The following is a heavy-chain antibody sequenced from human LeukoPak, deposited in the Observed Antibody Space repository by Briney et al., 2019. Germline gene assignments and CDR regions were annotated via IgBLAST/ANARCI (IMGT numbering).Heavy chain of an antibody. CDR2: IKSKNDGGTR. D-gene: IGHD1-14*01. CDR3: TTDGGITIRPLFDF. Sequence: GGSLRLSCAASGITFTSAWMGWVRQAPGKGLEWVGRIKSKNDGGTRDYAAPVRGRVTISTDDSKITSYLQMNNLKIEDTAVYYCTTDGGITIRPLFDFWGQGTLVTVSS. V-gene: IGHV3-15*01. CDR1: GITFTSAW. J-gene: IGHJ4*02.